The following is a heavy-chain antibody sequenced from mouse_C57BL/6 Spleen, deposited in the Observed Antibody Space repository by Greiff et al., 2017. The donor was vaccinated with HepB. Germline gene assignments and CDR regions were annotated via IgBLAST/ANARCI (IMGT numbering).Heavy chain of an antibody. Sequence: VQLQQSGAELVRPGSSVKLSCKASGYTFTSYWMDWVKQRPGQGLEWIGNIYPSDSETHYNQKFKDKATLTVDKSSSTAYMQLSSLTSEDSAVYYCARRDYYVPFDYWGQGTTLTVSS. J-gene: IGHJ2*01. CDR2: IYPSDSET. CDR1: GYTFTSYW. CDR3: ARRDYYVPFDY. V-gene: IGHV1-61*01. D-gene: IGHD1-1*01.